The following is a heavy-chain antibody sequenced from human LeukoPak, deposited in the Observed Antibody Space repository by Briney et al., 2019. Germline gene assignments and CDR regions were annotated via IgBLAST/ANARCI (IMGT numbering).Heavy chain of an antibody. CDR2: IYHSGST. V-gene: IGHV4-34*01. Sequence: SETLSLSCADYGGSFSGYYWSWIRQPPGKGLEWIGEIYHSGSTNYNPSIKSRVTISVDTSKNQFSLKLSSVTAADTAVYYCARLSFNSRLNYYYYYMDVWGKGTTVTVSS. J-gene: IGHJ6*03. CDR3: ARLSFNSRLNYYYYYMDV. D-gene: IGHD6-13*01. CDR1: GGSFSGYY.